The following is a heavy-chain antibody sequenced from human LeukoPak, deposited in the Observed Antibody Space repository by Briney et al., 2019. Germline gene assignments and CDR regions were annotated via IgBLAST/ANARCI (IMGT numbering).Heavy chain of an antibody. J-gene: IGHJ4*02. CDR3: AKDPFFDY. V-gene: IGHV3-23*01. CDR2: INGSGGRT. Sequence: AGGSLRLSCAASGFTFDDYAMHWVRLAPGKGLEWVSGINGSGGRTYYAVSVKGRFTISRDNSKNTLYLQMNSLRAEDTAIYYCAKDPFFDYWGQGTLVTVSS. CDR1: GFTFDDYA.